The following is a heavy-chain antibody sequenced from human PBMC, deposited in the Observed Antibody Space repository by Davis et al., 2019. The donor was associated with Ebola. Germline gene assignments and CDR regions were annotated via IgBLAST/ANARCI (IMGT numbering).Heavy chain of an antibody. CDR3: ARAARGGSPDY. Sequence: GESLKISCAASGFTFSSYAMSWVRQAPGKGLEWVSAISGSGGSTYYADSVKGRFTISRDNSKNTLYLQMNSLRAEDTAVYDCARAARGGSPDYWGQGTLVTVSS. CDR1: GFTFSSYA. CDR2: ISGSGGST. J-gene: IGHJ4*02. V-gene: IGHV3-23*01. D-gene: IGHD2-15*01.